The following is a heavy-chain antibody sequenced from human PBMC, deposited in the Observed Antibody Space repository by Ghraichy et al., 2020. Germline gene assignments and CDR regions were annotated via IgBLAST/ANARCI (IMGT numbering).Heavy chain of an antibody. CDR3: AKEKANYFDY. Sequence: GSLRLSCEASGFTFSIYSMHWVRQAPDKGLEWLALISYDGRNQDYADAVKGRFSISRDNLRNTLYLEMNTLRPDDTAVYYCAKEKANYFDYWGQGTPVTVS. CDR1: GFTFSIYS. V-gene: IGHV3-30*04. D-gene: IGHD1-26*01. J-gene: IGHJ4*02. CDR2: ISYDGRNQ.